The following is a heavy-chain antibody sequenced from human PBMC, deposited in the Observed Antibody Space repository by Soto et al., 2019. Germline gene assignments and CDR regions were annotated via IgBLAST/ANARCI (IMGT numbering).Heavy chain of an antibody. D-gene: IGHD6-19*01. V-gene: IGHV4-34*01. CDR2: INHSGIT. CDR1: GGSFSGYY. CDR3: AIGPRMWLAGGGY. Sequence: PFETLSLTCAVYGGSFSGYYWSWIRQPPGKGLEWLGEINHSGITDYNPSLKSRITISIDTSKKQFSLKLNSVTAADTAVYYCAIGPRMWLAGGGYWGQGTQVTVSS. J-gene: IGHJ4*02.